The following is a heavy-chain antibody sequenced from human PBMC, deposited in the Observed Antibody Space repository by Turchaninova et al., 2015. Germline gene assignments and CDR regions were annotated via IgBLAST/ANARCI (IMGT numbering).Heavy chain of an antibody. Sequence: QAQLQQWGAGLLKPSATLSPTCAVYGGSFRGYYRSGIRQPPGKGLEWIGEINHSGSTNYNPSLKSRVTISVDTSKNQFSLKLSSVTAADTAVYYCARVNSGAAAGTLDYWGQGTLVTVSS. J-gene: IGHJ4*02. V-gene: IGHV4-34*01. CDR2: INHSGST. D-gene: IGHD6-13*01. CDR3: ARVNSGAAAGTLDY. CDR1: GGSFRGYY.